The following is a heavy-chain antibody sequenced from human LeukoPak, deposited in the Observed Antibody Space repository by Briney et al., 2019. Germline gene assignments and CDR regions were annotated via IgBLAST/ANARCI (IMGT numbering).Heavy chain of an antibody. CDR3: ARELGSGFDI. CDR2: FYYNGDT. J-gene: IGHJ3*02. D-gene: IGHD6-19*01. Sequence: SETLSLTCTVSGVSISTYHWSWIRQSPRKGLEWIGYFYYNGDTKYNPSLKSRVVISADTSQNQLSLMLRSVTAPDTALYYCARELGSGFDIWGQGIMVIVSS. CDR1: GVSISTYH. V-gene: IGHV4-59*01.